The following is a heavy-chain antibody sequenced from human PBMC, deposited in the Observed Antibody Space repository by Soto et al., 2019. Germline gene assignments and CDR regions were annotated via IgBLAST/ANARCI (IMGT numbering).Heavy chain of an antibody. CDR3: ARDRSGSGWYEAIDY. Sequence: GASVKVSCKVSGYTLTELSMHWVRQAPGKGLEWMGGFDPEDGETIYAQKFQGRVTITADKSTSTAYMELSSLRSEDTAVYYCARDRSGSGWYEAIDYWGQGTLVTVSS. CDR1: GYTLTELS. V-gene: IGHV1-24*01. CDR2: FDPEDGET. J-gene: IGHJ4*02. D-gene: IGHD6-19*01.